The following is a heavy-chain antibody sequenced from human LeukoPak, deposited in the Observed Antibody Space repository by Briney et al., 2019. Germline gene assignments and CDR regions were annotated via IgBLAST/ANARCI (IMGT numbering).Heavy chain of an antibody. Sequence: ASVKVSCKASGYTFTSYGISWVRQAPGQGLEWMGWISAYNGNADYAQKLQGRVTMTTDTSTSTAYMELRSLRSDDTAVYYCARGLQENLAWLQAFSAFDIWGQGTMVTVSS. J-gene: IGHJ3*02. V-gene: IGHV1-18*01. CDR3: ARGLQENLAWLQAFSAFDI. CDR2: ISAYNGNA. D-gene: IGHD5-12*01. CDR1: GYTFTSYG.